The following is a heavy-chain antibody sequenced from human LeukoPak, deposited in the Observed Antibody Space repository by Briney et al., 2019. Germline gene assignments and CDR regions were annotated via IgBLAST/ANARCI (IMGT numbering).Heavy chain of an antibody. Sequence: GASVTVSFTASGFTFTSYAMHWVRQAPGQRLEWMGWINAGNGNTKYSQKFQGRVTITRDTSASTAYMELSSLRSEDTAVYYCAQTTVGYSAVAGTWYGMDVWGQGTTVTVSS. CDR3: AQTTVGYSAVAGTWYGMDV. V-gene: IGHV1-3*01. CDR2: INAGNGNT. J-gene: IGHJ6*02. D-gene: IGHD6-19*01. CDR1: GFTFTSYA.